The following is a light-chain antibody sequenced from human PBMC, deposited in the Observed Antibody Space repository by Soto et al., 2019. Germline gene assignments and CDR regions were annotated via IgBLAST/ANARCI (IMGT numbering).Light chain of an antibody. Sequence: EIVLTQSPATLSLSPGERATLSCRASQSVSSYLAWYQQKPGQAPRLLIYDASNSATGIPARFSGSGSGTDFTLTISSLEPEDFAVYYCQQRSNWPPWTVGQGTKVEIQ. CDR1: QSVSSY. CDR2: DAS. J-gene: IGKJ1*01. CDR3: QQRSNWPPWT. V-gene: IGKV3-11*01.